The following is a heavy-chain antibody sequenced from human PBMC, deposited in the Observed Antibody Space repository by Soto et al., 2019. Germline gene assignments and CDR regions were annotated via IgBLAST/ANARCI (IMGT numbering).Heavy chain of an antibody. CDR2: ISWDGGKT. Sequence: EVQLVESGGVVVQPGGSLRLSCAASGFTFDDYTMYWVRQAPGKSLEWVSLISWDGGKTYYADSVKGRFTISRDNSKNSLHLQMNSLTTEDSASYYCAKDRAAVTGAYYYYAMDVWGQGTTVTVSS. CDR3: AKDRAAVTGAYYYYAMDV. D-gene: IGHD6-19*01. J-gene: IGHJ6*02. CDR1: GFTFDDYT. V-gene: IGHV3-43*01.